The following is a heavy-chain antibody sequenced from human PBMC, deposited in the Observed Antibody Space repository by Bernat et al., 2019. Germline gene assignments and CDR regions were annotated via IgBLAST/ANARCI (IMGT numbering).Heavy chain of an antibody. CDR1: GFNFSSYG. Sequence: VQLVESGGGLVQPGGSLRLSCAASGFNFSSYGMHWVRQAPGKGLEWVAIIWYDESYKYYGDSVKGRFTISRDNSKNTVYLEMNSLRAEDTAVYHCARGSYSSTWPEYFHHWGQGTLVTVSS. D-gene: IGHD6-13*01. CDR3: ARGSYSSTWPEYFHH. J-gene: IGHJ1*01. V-gene: IGHV3-33*08. CDR2: IWYDESYK.